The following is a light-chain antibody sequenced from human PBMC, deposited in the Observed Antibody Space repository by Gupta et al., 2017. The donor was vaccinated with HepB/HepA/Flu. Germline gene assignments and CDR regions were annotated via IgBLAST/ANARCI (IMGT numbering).Light chain of an antibody. CDR2: DVS. V-gene: IGLV2-14*03. CDR3: SSYTSSSTVL. J-gene: IGLJ2*01. CDR1: SSDVGGYKY. Sequence: QSALPQPASVSGSPGQSITISCTGTSSDVGGYKYVSWYQQHPGKVPKLMIYDVSNRPSGVSNRFSGSKSGNTASLTISGLQAEDEADYYCSSYTSSSTVLFGGGTKLTVL.